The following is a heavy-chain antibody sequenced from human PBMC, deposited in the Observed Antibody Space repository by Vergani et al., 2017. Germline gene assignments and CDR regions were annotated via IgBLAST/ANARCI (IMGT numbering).Heavy chain of an antibody. Sequence: QVQLQQWGAGLLKPSETLSLTCAVYGGSFSGYYWSWIRQPPGKGLEWIGEINHSGSTNSNPSLKSRVTISVDTSKNQFSLKLSSVTAADTAVYYCAGIVGATRNYYYYMDVWGKGTTVTVSS. CDR2: INHSGST. J-gene: IGHJ6*03. D-gene: IGHD1-26*01. V-gene: IGHV4-34*01. CDR3: AGIVGATRNYYYYMDV. CDR1: GGSFSGYY.